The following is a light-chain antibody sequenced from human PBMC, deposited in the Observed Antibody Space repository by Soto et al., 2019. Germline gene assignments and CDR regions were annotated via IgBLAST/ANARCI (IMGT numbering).Light chain of an antibody. J-gene: IGKJ4*01. V-gene: IGKV3-15*01. CDR2: GAS. CDR1: QHIASN. CDR3: QQYNNWPTTVT. Sequence: EIVMTQSPATLSVSPGERVTLSCVASQHIASNLAWYQRRPGQPLRLLISGASTRATGVPARFSGSGSGTEFTLTIGSLQSEDSALYYCQQYNNWPTTVTFGGGTKVEIK.